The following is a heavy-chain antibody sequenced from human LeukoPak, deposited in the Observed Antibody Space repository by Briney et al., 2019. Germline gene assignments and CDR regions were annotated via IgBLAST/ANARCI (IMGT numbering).Heavy chain of an antibody. CDR1: GGSISSSTYS. Sequence: ASETLSLTCTVSGGSISSSTYSWTWIRQPPGKGLEWIGSIHYDENTYYKPSLKSRVTISVDTSKIQFSLRLSSATAADMATYYCARHSLNNYGSYYWGQGTLVTVSS. CDR3: ARHSLNNYGSYY. CDR2: IHYDENT. V-gene: IGHV4-39*01. J-gene: IGHJ4*02. D-gene: IGHD5-24*01.